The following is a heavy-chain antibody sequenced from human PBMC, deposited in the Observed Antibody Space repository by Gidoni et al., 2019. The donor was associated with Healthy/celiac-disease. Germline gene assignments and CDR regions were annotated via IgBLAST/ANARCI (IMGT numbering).Heavy chain of an antibody. V-gene: IGHV4-39*01. CDR3: ARYVRLRFGELSCYFDY. CDR2: IYYSGST. CDR1: GCSISSSSYY. Sequence: QLQLQESGPGLVKPSETLSLTCTVSGCSISSSSYYWGWLRQPPGKGLEWIGSIYYSGSTYYNPYLKSRVTISVDTSKNQFSLKLSYVTAADTAVYYCARYVRLRFGELSCYFDYWGQGTLVTVSS. J-gene: IGHJ4*02. D-gene: IGHD3-16*02.